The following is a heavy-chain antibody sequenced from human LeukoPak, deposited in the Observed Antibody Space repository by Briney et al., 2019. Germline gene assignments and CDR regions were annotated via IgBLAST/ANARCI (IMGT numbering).Heavy chain of an antibody. CDR1: GYTFTSYY. J-gene: IGHJ6*03. CDR3: ATATVTTYKGEVPDYYYYYMDV. D-gene: IGHD4-17*01. V-gene: IGHV1-46*01. Sequence: GASVKVSCKASGYTFTSYYMHWVRQAPGQGLEWMGIINPSGGSTSYAQKFQGRVTMTEDTSTDTAYMELSSLRSEDTAVYYCATATVTTYKGEVPDYYYYYMDVWGKGTTVTVSS. CDR2: INPSGGST.